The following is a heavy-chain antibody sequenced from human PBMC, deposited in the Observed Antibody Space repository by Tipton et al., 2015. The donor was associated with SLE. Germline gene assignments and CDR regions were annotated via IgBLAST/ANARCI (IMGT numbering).Heavy chain of an antibody. Sequence: TLSLTCTVSGGSLSSYYWCWVRQPPGKGLEWIGYIYYSGSTNYNPSLQSRVTISVDTSKNQFSLKLNSVTAADTAVYYCARPAYCGGDCYSDPDYWGQGTLVTVSS. CDR2: IYYSGST. D-gene: IGHD2-21*01. CDR1: GGSLSSYY. V-gene: IGHV4-59*08. J-gene: IGHJ4*02. CDR3: ARPAYCGGDCYSDPDY.